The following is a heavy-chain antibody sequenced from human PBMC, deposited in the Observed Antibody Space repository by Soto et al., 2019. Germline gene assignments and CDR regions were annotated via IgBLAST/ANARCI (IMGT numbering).Heavy chain of an antibody. V-gene: IGHV3-11*05. CDR2: ISGSSSHI. D-gene: IGHD1-1*01. Sequence: QVQLVESGGGLAKTGGSLRLSCRASGFTFSDYYMSWIREVPGKGLEWISYISGSSSHINSADSLKGRFTISSDNPNNSLFLQMDSLRVEDTAIYYCARRLSGHFDYWSQGTLVTVSS. CDR1: GFTFSDYY. J-gene: IGHJ4*02. CDR3: ARRLSGHFDY.